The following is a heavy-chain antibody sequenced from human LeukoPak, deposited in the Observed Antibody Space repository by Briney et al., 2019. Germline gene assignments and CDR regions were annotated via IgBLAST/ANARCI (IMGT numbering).Heavy chain of an antibody. CDR2: ISSTSSYI. CDR3: ARVWIGAGGAVAGTGNYYFDY. D-gene: IGHD6-19*01. Sequence: GGSLRLSCAASGFTFSDYYMTWIRQAPGKGLEWDSYISSTSSYIKYADSVKGRFTISRDNAKNSLYLQMRSLRVEHTAVYYCARVWIGAGGAVAGTGNYYFDYWGQGTLVTVSS. V-gene: IGHV3-11*05. J-gene: IGHJ4*02. CDR1: GFTFSDYY.